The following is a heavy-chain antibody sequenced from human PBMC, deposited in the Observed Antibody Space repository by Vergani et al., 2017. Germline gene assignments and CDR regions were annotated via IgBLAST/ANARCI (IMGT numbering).Heavy chain of an antibody. V-gene: IGHV3-23*01. CDR3: AKVSSGWRGYFDY. CDR2: ISGSGGST. CDR1: GFTFSSYA. J-gene: IGHJ4*02. D-gene: IGHD6-19*01. Sequence: EVQLLESGGGLVQPGGSLRLSWAASGFTFSSYAMSWVRQAPGKGLEWVSAISGSGGSTYYADSVKGRFTISRDNSKNTLYLQMNSLRAEDTAVYYCAKVSSGWRGYFDYWGQGTLVTVSS.